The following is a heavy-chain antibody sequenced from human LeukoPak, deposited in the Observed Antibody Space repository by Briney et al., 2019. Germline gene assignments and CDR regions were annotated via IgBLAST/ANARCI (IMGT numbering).Heavy chain of an antibody. D-gene: IGHD6-19*01. CDR3: AQQWLVLGAFDF. J-gene: IGHJ4*02. CDR2: ISGGGGST. V-gene: IGHV3-23*01. Sequence: GGSLRLSCAASGFTFSTSAMSWVRQAPGKGLEWVSAISGGGGSTYYADSVKGRFTISRDDSKNTLYLQMNSLRAEDTAIYYCAQQWLVLGAFDFWGQGTLVTVSS. CDR1: GFTFSTSA.